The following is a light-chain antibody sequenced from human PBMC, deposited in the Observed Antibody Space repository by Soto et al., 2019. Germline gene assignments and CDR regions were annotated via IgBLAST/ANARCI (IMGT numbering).Light chain of an antibody. V-gene: IGKV1-39*01. J-gene: IGKJ4*01. CDR2: AAS. CDR3: QQSYTIPLT. Sequence: DIQMTQSPSSLSASIGDRVTIKCRASQSISTSLNWYQQKPGRAPMLLIYAASNLQSGVPSRFSGSGSGTDFNLTVSNLQPEDFATYHCQQSYTIPLTFGGGTRVENK. CDR1: QSISTS.